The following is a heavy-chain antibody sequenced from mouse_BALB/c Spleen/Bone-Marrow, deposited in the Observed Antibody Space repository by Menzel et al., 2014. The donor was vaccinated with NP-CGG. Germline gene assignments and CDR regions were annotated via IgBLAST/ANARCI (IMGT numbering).Heavy chain of an antibody. Sequence: VKLMESGPGLVSPSQSLSITCTVSGFSLTTYGVHWVRQPPGKGLEWLGLIWAGGSTNYNSALMSRLSISKDNSMSQVFLKVNSLQTDDTAMYYCVREGFYYDKAYWGQGTLVTVSA. CDR2: IWAGGST. CDR3: VREGFYYDKAY. J-gene: IGHJ3*01. CDR1: GFSLTTYG. V-gene: IGHV2-9*02. D-gene: IGHD2-4*01.